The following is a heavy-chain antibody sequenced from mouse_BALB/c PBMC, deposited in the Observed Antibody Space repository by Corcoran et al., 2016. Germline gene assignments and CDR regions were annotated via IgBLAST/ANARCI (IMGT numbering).Heavy chain of an antibody. Sequence: QIQLQQSGPELVKPGASVKISCKASGYTFTDYYINWVKQKPGQGLDWIGWIYPGSGNTKYNEKFKGKATLTVDTSSSTAYMQLSSLTSEDTAVYFCASQGFDYWGQGTTLTVSS. CDR2: IYPGSGNT. CDR1: GYTFTDYY. CDR3: ASQGFDY. V-gene: IGHV1-84*02. J-gene: IGHJ2*01.